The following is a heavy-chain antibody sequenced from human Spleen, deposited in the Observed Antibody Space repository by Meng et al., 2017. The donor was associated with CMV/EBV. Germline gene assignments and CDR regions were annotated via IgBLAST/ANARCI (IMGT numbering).Heavy chain of an antibody. V-gene: IGHV1-8*03. CDR2: MNPNSGNT. D-gene: IGHD4-23*01. CDR1: GYTFTGYY. CDR3: ARLGGNSLGFDY. J-gene: IGHJ4*02. Sequence: ASVKVSCKASGYTFTGYYMHWVRQAPGQGLEWMGWMNPNSGNTGYAQKFQGRVTITRNTSISTAYMELSSLRSEDTAVYYCARLGGNSLGFDYWGQGTLVTVSS.